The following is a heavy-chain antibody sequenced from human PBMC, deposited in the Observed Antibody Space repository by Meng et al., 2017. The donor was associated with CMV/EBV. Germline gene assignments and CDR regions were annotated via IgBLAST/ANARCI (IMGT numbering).Heavy chain of an antibody. CDR3: ARDLSPDSSDYYYGMDV. CDR1: GFTFSSYS. Sequence: GESLKISCAASGFTFSSYSMNWVRQAPGKGLEWVSYISSSSSTIYYADSVKGRFTISRDNAKNSLYLQMNSLRAEDTALYYCARDLSPDSSDYYYGMDVWGQGTTVTVSS. CDR2: ISSSSSTI. J-gene: IGHJ6*02. D-gene: IGHD6-25*01. V-gene: IGHV3-48*04.